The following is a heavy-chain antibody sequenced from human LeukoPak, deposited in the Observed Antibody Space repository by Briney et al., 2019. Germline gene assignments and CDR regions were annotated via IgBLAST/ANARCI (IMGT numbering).Heavy chain of an antibody. Sequence: TLSLTCTVSGGSISSYYWSWIRQPPGKGLEWIGYIYSSVSTNYNPSLKSRVTISVDTSKNQFSLKLSSVTAADTALYYCARGVEYSSSSGLGYWGQRTLVT. CDR2: IYSSVST. J-gene: IGHJ4*02. V-gene: IGHV4-59*01. CDR3: ARGVEYSSSSGLGY. CDR1: GGSISSYY. D-gene: IGHD6-6*01.